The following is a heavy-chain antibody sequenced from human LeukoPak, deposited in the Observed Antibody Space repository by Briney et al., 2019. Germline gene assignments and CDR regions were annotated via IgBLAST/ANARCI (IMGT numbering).Heavy chain of an antibody. V-gene: IGHV3-21*01. CDR3: ARPSLWYAGTAAAANGAFDI. J-gene: IGHJ3*02. CDR1: GFTFSSYS. D-gene: IGHD6-13*01. CDR2: ISSSSSYI. Sequence: GGSLRLSCAASGFTFSSYSMNWVRQAPGKGLEWVSSISSSSSYIYYADSVKGRFTISRDNAKNSLYLQMNSLRAEDTAVYYCARPSLWYAGTAAAANGAFDIWGQGTMVTVSS.